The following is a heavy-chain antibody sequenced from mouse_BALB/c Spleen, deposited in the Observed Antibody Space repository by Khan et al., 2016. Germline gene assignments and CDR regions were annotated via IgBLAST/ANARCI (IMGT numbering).Heavy chain of an antibody. CDR1: GYTFTNYG. Sequence: QIQLVQSGPELKKPGETVKLSCKASGYTFTNYGMNWVKQAPGKGLKWMGWINTYTGEPKYGDDFKGRFAFSLETSASTAYLQIHNLKNADTGTYFCARWGYDVTWFDNWGQGTLGTVSA. V-gene: IGHV9-3-1*01. D-gene: IGHD2-14*01. J-gene: IGHJ3*01. CDR3: ARWGYDVTWFDN. CDR2: INTYTGEP.